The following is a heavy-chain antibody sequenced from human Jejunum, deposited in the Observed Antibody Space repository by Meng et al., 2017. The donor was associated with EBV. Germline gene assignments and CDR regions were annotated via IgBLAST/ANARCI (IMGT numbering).Heavy chain of an antibody. J-gene: IGHJ5*02. CDR2: NIPNSGGT. Sequence: QVLLGPAGARVKQPAALVKVSGNASGYTFTGDHIHWVRQAPGGGREGLGRNIPNSGGTDFAQNFQGRVTMTRDTSTATVYMEMSSLTSADTAVYYCASQDITDYYRNWFDTWGQGTLVTVSS. D-gene: IGHD3-9*01. CDR1: GYTFTGDH. V-gene: IGHV1-2*06. CDR3: ASQDITDYYRNWFDT.